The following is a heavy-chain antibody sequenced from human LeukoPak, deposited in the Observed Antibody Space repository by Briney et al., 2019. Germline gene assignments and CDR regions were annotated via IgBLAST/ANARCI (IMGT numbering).Heavy chain of an antibody. CDR3: ARATSVGGGYYFFY. CDR1: GFTISSYG. CDR2: INTDGNSI. D-gene: IGHD1-26*01. J-gene: IGHJ4*02. Sequence: GGSLTLSCTASGFTISSYGMNWVRQAPGKGLVWVSRINTDGNSISYADSVKGRFTISRDNDKNTLYLQINSPTAEDTAVYHCARATSVGGGYYFFYLGQGSLVTVSS. V-gene: IGHV3-74*01.